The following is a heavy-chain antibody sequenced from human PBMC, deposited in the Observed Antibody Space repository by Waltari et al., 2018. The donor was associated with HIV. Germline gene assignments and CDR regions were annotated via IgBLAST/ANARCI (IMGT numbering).Heavy chain of an antibody. D-gene: IGHD3-3*01. CDR1: GFIVSSNY. Sequence: EVQLVESGGGLIQPGGSLRLSCVGSGFIVSSNYMTWVRQAPGKGVGWVSVIYSGGSTDYADSVRGRFSISRDDSKNTLYLQMNSLTVEDTAIYYCVCAYYEYGVGVRDQGATVTVS. CDR3: VCAYYEYGVGV. CDR2: IYSGGST. V-gene: IGHV3-53*01. J-gene: IGHJ6*02.